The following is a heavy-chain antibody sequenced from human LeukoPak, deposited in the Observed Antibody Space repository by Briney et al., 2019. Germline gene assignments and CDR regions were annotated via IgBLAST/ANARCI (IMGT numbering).Heavy chain of an antibody. CDR3: ARDRGVYYGSGSSYYYYYYMDV. D-gene: IGHD3-10*01. J-gene: IGHJ6*03. V-gene: IGHV3-30*19. CDR1: GFIFRTYG. CDR2: IPYDGSNK. Sequence: QAGGSLRLSCAATGFIFRTYGMHWVRQAPGKGLEWVAFIPYDGSNKQYADSVKGRFTISRDNSKNTVYMQMNSLRAEDTAVYYCARDRGVYYGSGSSYYYYYYMDVWGKGTTVTISS.